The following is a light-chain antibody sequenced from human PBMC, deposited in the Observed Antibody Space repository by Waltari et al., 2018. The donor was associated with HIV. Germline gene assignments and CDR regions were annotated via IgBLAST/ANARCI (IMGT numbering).Light chain of an antibody. CDR3: QQYHSIPWT. CDR2: WAS. CDR1: HGDLPWPKNKNI. J-gene: IGKJ1*01. V-gene: IGKV4-1*01. Sequence: IILTQASDSLAVSLGDRATIHCKSSHGDLPWPKNKNILTWYQQKPGQAPKLLMYWASTRQSGVPARFSGSGSGTDFSLTISSLQAEDVAVYYCQQYHSIPWTFGQGTKVEI.